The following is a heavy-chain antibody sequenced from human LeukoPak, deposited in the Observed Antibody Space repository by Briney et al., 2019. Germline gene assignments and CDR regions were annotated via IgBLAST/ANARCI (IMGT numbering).Heavy chain of an antibody. J-gene: IGHJ4*02. CDR1: GFTFSSYA. V-gene: IGHV3-23*01. D-gene: IGHD2-15*01. CDR2: ISGSGGST. Sequence: PGGSLRLSCAASGFTFSSYAMSWVRQAPGKGLEWVSAISGSGGSTYYADSVKGRFTISRDNSKNTLYLQMNSLRAEDTAVYYCAKVVVAATLVRHSGPIDYWGQGTLVIVSS. CDR3: AKVVVAATLVRHSGPIDY.